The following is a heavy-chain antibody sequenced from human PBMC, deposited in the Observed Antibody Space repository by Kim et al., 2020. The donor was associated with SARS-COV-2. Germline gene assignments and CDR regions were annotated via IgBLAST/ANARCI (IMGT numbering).Heavy chain of an antibody. Sequence: YAQKFQGRVTMTKNTSTSTVYMELSSLRSEDTAVYYCARSGSYFRYGMDVWGQGTTVTVSS. D-gene: IGHD1-26*01. J-gene: IGHJ6*02. V-gene: IGHV1-46*01. CDR3: ARSGSYFRYGMDV.